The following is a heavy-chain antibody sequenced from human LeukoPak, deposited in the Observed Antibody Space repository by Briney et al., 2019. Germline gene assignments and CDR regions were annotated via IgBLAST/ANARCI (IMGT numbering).Heavy chain of an antibody. CDR1: GFTVSDNY. J-gene: IGHJ6*04. CDR2: IYSGGST. D-gene: IGHD2-2*01. CDR3: ARCTSCNYIGDYYGMDV. Sequence: GGSLRLSCAASGFTVSDNYMSWVRQAPGKGLEWVSVIYSGGSTYYADSVKGRFTISRDNSKNTLHLQMNSLRVEDTAVYYCARCTSCNYIGDYYGMDVWGKGTTVTVSS. V-gene: IGHV3-53*01.